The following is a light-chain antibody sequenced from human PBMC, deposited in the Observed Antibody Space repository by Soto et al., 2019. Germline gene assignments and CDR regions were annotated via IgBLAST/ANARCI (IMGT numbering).Light chain of an antibody. Sequence: DIQMTQSPSTLSASVGDRVTITCRASQSISTWSAWYQQKPGKAPKLLIYKASSLESGVPSRFSGSGSGTEFTLAISSLQPDDFATYYCQQYTDYPITFGQGTRLEIK. J-gene: IGKJ5*01. CDR1: QSISTW. V-gene: IGKV1-5*03. CDR3: QQYTDYPIT. CDR2: KAS.